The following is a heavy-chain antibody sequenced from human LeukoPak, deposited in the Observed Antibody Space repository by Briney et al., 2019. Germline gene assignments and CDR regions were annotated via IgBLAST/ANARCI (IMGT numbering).Heavy chain of an antibody. D-gene: IGHD3-3*01. V-gene: IGHV1-46*01. CDR1: GYTFTSYY. CDR2: INPSGGST. Sequence: ASVKVSCKASGYTFTSYYMHWVRQAPGQGLEWMGIINPSGGSTSYAQKFRGRVTMTRDTSTSTVYMELSSLRSEDTAVYYCARDPDANYDFWSGYYPRYGMDVWGQGTTVTVSS. J-gene: IGHJ6*02. CDR3: ARDPDANYDFWSGYYPRYGMDV.